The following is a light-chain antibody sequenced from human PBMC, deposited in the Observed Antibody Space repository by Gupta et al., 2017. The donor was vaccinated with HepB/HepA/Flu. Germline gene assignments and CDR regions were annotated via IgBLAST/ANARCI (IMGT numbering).Light chain of an antibody. J-gene: IGKJ1*01. V-gene: IGKV3-11*01. CDR3: QQRGNWPRT. CDR2: DAS. Sequence: EIVLTQSPATLSLFPGGRATLSCRASQGISSYLAWYQQKPGQAPRLLIYDASMRATGIPARFSGSGSGTDFSLAISSLEPEDFAVYYCQQRGNWPRTFGQGTKVEIK. CDR1: QGISSY.